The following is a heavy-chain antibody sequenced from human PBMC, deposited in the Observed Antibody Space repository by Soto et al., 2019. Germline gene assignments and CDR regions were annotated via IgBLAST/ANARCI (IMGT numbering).Heavy chain of an antibody. V-gene: IGHV3-23*01. CDR3: AKDGGDCSSTRCDAFDI. CDR1: GFTFSSYA. D-gene: IGHD2-2*01. J-gene: IGHJ3*02. CDR2: ISGSGGSK. Sequence: EVQLLESGGGLVQPGGSLRLSCAASGFTFSSYAMSWVRQAPGKGLEWVSAISGSGGSKYYADSVKGRFTISRDNSKNTLYLQMNSLRAEDTAVYYCAKDGGDCSSTRCDAFDIWGQGTMVTVSS.